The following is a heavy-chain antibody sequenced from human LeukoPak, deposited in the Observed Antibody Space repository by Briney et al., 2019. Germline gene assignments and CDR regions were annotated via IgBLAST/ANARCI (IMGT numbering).Heavy chain of an antibody. J-gene: IGHJ3*01. D-gene: IGHD2-8*02. Sequence: SETLSLTCTVSGDSIYSSYWTWIRQPAEGGLEWIGIMYRHGRTNYNPSLNSRVTMSVDTSKNPFSLKLSSITAADTAMYYCARKTGGGAFDLWGQGTMVTVSS. CDR2: MYRHGRT. CDR3: ARKTGGGAFDL. V-gene: IGHV4-4*07. CDR1: GDSIYSSY.